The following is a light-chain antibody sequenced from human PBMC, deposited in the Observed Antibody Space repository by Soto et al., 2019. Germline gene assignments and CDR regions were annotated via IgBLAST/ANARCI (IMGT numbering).Light chain of an antibody. V-gene: IGLV2-14*03. CDR2: EVT. CDR1: SSDIGAYNY. Sequence: QSALTQPVSVCGSPGQSITISCTGTSSDIGAYNYVCWYQQHPGKVPKLLIYEVTNRPSGVSIRFSGSKSGNTASLTISGLQADDEAHYYCTSYVSGNTVIFGGGTKLTVL. J-gene: IGLJ2*01. CDR3: TSYVSGNTVI.